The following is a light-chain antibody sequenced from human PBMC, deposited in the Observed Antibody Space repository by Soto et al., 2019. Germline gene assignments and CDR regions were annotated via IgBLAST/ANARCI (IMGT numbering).Light chain of an antibody. J-gene: IGKJ1*01. Sequence: DIQMTQSPPSLSASVGDRVTITCRASQSISTYLNWYQQKPGRAPNLLIYGASSLQSGVPSRFTGSGSGTDFTLTISSLQPEDFATYHCQQSYSTPWTFGQGTKVEIK. CDR2: GAS. CDR1: QSISTY. V-gene: IGKV1-39*01. CDR3: QQSYSTPWT.